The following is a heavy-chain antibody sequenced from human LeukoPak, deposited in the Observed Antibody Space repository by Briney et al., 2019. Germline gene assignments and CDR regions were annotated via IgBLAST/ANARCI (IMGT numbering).Heavy chain of an antibody. D-gene: IGHD1-26*01. Sequence: ASVRVSCKASGYTFTSYGISWVRQAPGQGLEWMGWISAYNGNTNYTQKLQGRVTMTTDTSTSTAYMELRSLRSDDTAVYYCARDQRGIVGATIIHWGQGTLVTVSS. CDR2: ISAYNGNT. V-gene: IGHV1-18*01. CDR1: GYTFTSYG. CDR3: ARDQRGIVGATIIH. J-gene: IGHJ4*02.